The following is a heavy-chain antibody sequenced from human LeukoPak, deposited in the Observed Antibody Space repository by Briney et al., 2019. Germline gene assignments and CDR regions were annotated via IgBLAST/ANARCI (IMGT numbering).Heavy chain of an antibody. Sequence: SQTLSLTCTVSGGSISSGGYYWSWIRQPPGKGLEWIGYIYHSGSTYYNPSLKSRVTISVDRSKNQFSLKLSSVTAADTAVYYCARVTTRDYYYMDVWGKGTTVTVSS. CDR2: IYHSGST. V-gene: IGHV4-30-2*01. J-gene: IGHJ6*03. CDR1: GGSISSGGYY. CDR3: ARVTTRDYYYMDV. D-gene: IGHD1-1*01.